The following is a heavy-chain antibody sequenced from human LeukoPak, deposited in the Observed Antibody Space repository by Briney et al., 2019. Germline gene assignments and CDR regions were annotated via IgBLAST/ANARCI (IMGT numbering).Heavy chain of an antibody. CDR1: GYSFNTY. D-gene: IGHD3-10*01. CDR3: TRHVVTLVRGVTDRKEDWFDP. J-gene: IGHJ5*02. Sequence: ASVKVSCKASGYSFNTYLNWVRQAPGQGLEWLGWINTDSGGTNYAQKFLGRVTMTRDKANSTAYLELSELRSDDTAVYFCTRHVVTLVRGVTDRKEDWFDPWGQGTLVSVSS. CDR2: INTDSGGT. V-gene: IGHV1-2*02.